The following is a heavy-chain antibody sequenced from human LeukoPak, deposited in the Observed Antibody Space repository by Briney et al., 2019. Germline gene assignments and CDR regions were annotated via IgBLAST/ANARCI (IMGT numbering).Heavy chain of an antibody. J-gene: IGHJ6*03. CDR3: ARGRRIVRGVIITSSYYYYMDV. D-gene: IGHD3-10*01. CDR2: IIPIFGTA. CDR1: GGTFSSYA. Sequence: EASVKVSCKASGGTFSSYAISWVRQAPGQGLEWMGGIIPIFGTANYAQKFQGRVTITTDESTSTAYMELSSLRSEDTAVYYCARGRRIVRGVIITSSYYYYMDVWGKGTTVTVSS. V-gene: IGHV1-69*05.